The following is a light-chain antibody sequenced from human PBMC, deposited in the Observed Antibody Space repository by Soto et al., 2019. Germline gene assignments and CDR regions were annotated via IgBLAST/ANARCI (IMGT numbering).Light chain of an antibody. CDR1: QSVSSN. J-gene: IGKJ4*01. Sequence: EIVMTQSPATLSASPGERATLSCGAGQSVSSNLAWYQQKPGQAPRLLIYGASTRATGIPARFSGSGSATEFTLPISSLQSEDFAAYYCQQYNNWPTVTFGGGTKVDIK. CDR3: QQYNNWPTVT. CDR2: GAS. V-gene: IGKV3-15*01.